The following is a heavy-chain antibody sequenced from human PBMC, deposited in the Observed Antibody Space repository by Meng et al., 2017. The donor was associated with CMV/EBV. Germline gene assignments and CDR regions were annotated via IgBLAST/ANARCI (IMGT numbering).Heavy chain of an antibody. D-gene: IGHD3-10*01. J-gene: IGHJ5*02. Sequence: LRLSCAISGDSVSSNSAAWNWIRQSPSRGLEWLGRTYYRSKWYNDYAVSVKSRITINPDTSKNQFSLQLNSVTPEDTAVYYCARDQEVDGSFLRWDNWFDPWGQGTLVTVSS. CDR2: TYYRSKWYN. CDR3: ARDQEVDGSFLRWDNWFDP. CDR1: GDSVSSNSAA. V-gene: IGHV6-1*01.